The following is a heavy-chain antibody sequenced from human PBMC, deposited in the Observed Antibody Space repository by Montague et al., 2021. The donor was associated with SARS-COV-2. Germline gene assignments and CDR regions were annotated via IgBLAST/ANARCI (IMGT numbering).Heavy chain of an antibody. CDR2: IYASGNT. CDR1: GGSISNYY. V-gene: IGHV4-4*07. CDR3: ATLPSSITIFGVVQGYYFDD. J-gene: IGHJ4*02. D-gene: IGHD3-3*01. Sequence: SETLSLTCTVSGGSISNYYWSWIRQPAGKGLEWIGRIYASGNTNYNPSLKSRVTMSVDTSKNQFSLKLSSVTAADTAVYYCATLPSSITIFGVVQGYYFDDWGQGTLVPGSS.